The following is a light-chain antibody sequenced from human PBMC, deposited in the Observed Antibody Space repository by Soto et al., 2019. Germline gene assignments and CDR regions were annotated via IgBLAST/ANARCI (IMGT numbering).Light chain of an antibody. J-gene: IGLJ1*01. CDR1: SSDIGSSTY. CDR2: NVS. Sequence: QSVLTQPASVSGTPGQWITISCTGTSSDIGSSTYVSWYQQQPGTAPKLMIYNVSHRPSGVSNRFSGSMSGTAASLTISGLQAEEEADYYCGSYESSSTLYVFGTGTKVTVL. CDR3: GSYESSSTLYV. V-gene: IGLV2-14*03.